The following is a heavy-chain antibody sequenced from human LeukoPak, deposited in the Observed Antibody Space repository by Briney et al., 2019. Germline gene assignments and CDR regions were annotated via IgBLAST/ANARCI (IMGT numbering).Heavy chain of an antibody. CDR1: GFTFSSYE. J-gene: IGHJ4*02. CDR2: ISSSGSTI. D-gene: IGHD2-2*01. Sequence: PGGSLRLSCAASGFTFSSYEMNWVRQAPGKGLEWVSYISSSGSTICYADSVKGRFTISRDNAKNSLYLQMNSLRAEDTAVYYCAREDIVVVPAAPDYWGQGTLVTVAS. V-gene: IGHV3-48*03. CDR3: AREDIVVVPAAPDY.